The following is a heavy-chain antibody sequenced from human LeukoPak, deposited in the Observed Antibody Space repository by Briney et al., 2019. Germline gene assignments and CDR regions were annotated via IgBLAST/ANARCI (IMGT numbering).Heavy chain of an antibody. Sequence: GGSLRLSCAASGFTFSTSWMSWVRQAPGKGLEWVSAISGSGGSTYYADSVKGRFTISRDNSKNTLYLQLNSLRAEDTAVYYCEKDLRYSGSYGGDAFDIWGQGTMVTVSS. J-gene: IGHJ3*02. CDR2: ISGSGGST. D-gene: IGHD1-26*01. V-gene: IGHV3-23*01. CDR3: EKDLRYSGSYGGDAFDI. CDR1: GFTFSTSW.